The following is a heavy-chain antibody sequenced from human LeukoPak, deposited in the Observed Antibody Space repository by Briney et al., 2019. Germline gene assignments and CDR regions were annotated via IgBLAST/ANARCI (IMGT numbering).Heavy chain of an antibody. CDR3: ATLDSTKSVL. Sequence: GGSLRLSCVASGFRFGRDWISWVRQAPGKGLEWEACVKQDGTEKNYVVSVWGRFTVSVDNGKNSLYLQMNSLRAEDTAKYYCATLDSTKSVLWGRGTAVIVSS. D-gene: IGHD2-2*01. J-gene: IGHJ1*01. V-gene: IGHV3-7*01. CDR1: GFRFGRDW. CDR2: VKQDGTEK.